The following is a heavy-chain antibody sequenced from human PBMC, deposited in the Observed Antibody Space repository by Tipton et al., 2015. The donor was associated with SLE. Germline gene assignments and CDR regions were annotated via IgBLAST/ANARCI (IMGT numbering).Heavy chain of an antibody. CDR2: ISSSSSTI. Sequence: SLRLSCAASGFTFSSYSMNWVRQAPGKGLEWVSYISSSSSTIYYADSVKGRFTISRDNAKNSLYLQMNSLRAEDTAVYYCAILGGVGYFDLWGRGTLVTVSS. CDR1: GFTFSSYS. V-gene: IGHV3-48*01. J-gene: IGHJ2*01. CDR3: AILGGVGYFDL. D-gene: IGHD2-8*01.